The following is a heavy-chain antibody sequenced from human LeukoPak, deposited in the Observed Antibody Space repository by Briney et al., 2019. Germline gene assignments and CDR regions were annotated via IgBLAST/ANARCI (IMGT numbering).Heavy chain of an antibody. CDR1: GGSISSYY. CDR2: IYFSGST. Sequence: PSETLPLTCTVSGGSISSYYWSWIRQPPGKGLEWIGYIYFSGSTNYNPSLKSRVTISVDTSKNQFSLKLSSVTAADTAVYYCARGGWSLDYWGQGTLVTVSS. V-gene: IGHV4-59*01. D-gene: IGHD6-19*01. J-gene: IGHJ4*02. CDR3: ARGGWSLDY.